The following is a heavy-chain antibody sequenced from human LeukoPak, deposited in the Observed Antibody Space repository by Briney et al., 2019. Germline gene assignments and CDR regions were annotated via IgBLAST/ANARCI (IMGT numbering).Heavy chain of an antibody. CDR2: IRSKANSYAT. D-gene: IGHD3-10*01. CDR3: VRHQDISGIYYGVAY. Sequence: PGRSLRRSCAASGFTFSGSAMHWVRQPSGKGLEWVARIRSKANSYATAYAESVTGRFTISRDDSTNTAFLQMNSLKTEDTAMYYCVRHQDISGIYYGVAYWGQGTLVTVSS. CDR1: GFTFSGSA. J-gene: IGHJ4*02. V-gene: IGHV3-73*01.